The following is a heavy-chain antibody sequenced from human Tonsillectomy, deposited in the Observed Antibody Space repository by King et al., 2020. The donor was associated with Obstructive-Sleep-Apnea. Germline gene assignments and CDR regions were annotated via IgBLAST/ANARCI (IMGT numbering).Heavy chain of an antibody. CDR1: GYTFTSYY. CDR2: INPSGGST. J-gene: IGHJ5*02. CDR3: ARGDDIVVVPAAIEP. D-gene: IGHD2-2*01. V-gene: IGHV1-46*01. Sequence: VQLVESGAEVKKPGASVKVSCKASGYTFTSYYMHWVRQAPGQGLEWMGIINPSGGSTSYDQKFQGRVTMTRDTSTSTVYMELSSLRSEDTAVYDCARGDDIVVVPAAIEPWGQGTLVTGSS.